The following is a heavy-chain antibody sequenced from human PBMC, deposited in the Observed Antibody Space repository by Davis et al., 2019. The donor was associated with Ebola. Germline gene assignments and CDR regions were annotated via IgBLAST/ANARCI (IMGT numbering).Heavy chain of an antibody. CDR2: LYADGTT. CDR3: ARGKTYGNRVLEWPRCFDY. Sequence: GGSLRLSCAVSGFTVSANYMSWVRQPAGKGLEWVSVLYADGTTYYADSVKGRFTISRDNSKNTLFLQMNSLRVEDRAVYYCARGKTYGNRVLEWPRCFDYWGQGSLVTVSS. D-gene: IGHD3-3*01. CDR1: GFTVSANY. V-gene: IGHV3-66*01. J-gene: IGHJ4*02.